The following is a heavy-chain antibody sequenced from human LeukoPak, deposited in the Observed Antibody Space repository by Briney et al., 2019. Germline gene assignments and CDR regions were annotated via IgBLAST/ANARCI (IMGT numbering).Heavy chain of an antibody. Sequence: SETLSLTCTVSGGSISSYYWSWIRQPAGKGLEWIGRIYISGSGSTNYNPSLKSRVTMSVDTSKNQFSLKLSSVTAADTAVYYCARDSKSTADAFDIWGQGTMVTVSS. D-gene: IGHD5/OR15-5a*01. V-gene: IGHV4-4*07. CDR1: GGSISSYY. CDR3: ARDSKSTADAFDI. J-gene: IGHJ3*02. CDR2: IYISGSGST.